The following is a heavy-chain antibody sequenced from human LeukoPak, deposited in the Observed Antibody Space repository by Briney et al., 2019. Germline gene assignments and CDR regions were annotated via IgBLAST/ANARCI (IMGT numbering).Heavy chain of an antibody. CDR1: GGSFSGYN. J-gene: IGHJ4*02. D-gene: IGHD1-1*01. Sequence: PSETLSLTCAVYGGSFSGYNWNWIRQPPGKGLEWIGEINHSGSTNYNPSLKSRVTISLDASRDQFSLNLSSVTAADTAVYYCARKKLAPIVPRPSPFDCWGQGTLVTVSS. CDR3: ARKKLAPIVPRPSPFDC. V-gene: IGHV4-34*01. CDR2: INHSGST.